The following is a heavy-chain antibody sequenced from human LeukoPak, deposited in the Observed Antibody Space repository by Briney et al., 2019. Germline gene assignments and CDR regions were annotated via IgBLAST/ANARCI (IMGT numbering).Heavy chain of an antibody. CDR3: ARGGAYYDFWSGYYFDY. J-gene: IGHJ4*02. CDR2: MNPNSGNT. V-gene: IGHV1-8*03. CDR1: GYTFTSYD. D-gene: IGHD3-3*01. Sequence: ASVKVSCKASGYTFTSYDINWVRQATGQGLEWMGWMNPNSGNTGYAQKFQGRVTITRNTSISTAYMELSSLRSEDTAVYYCARGGAYYDFWSGYYFDYWGQGTLVTVSS.